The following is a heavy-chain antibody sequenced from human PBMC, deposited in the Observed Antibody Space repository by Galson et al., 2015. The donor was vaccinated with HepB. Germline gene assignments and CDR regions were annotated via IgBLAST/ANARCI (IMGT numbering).Heavy chain of an antibody. D-gene: IGHD4-11*01. J-gene: IGHJ3*02. CDR2: IYIGGST. CDR3: AKINSRLAHDAFDI. Sequence: SLRLSCAASGFTVSSNYMSWVRQAPGKGLEWVSVIYIGGSTYYADSVKGRFTISRDNSKNTLYLQMNSLRAEDTAVYYCAKINSRLAHDAFDIWGQGTIVTVSS. CDR1: GFTVSSNY. V-gene: IGHV3-53*01.